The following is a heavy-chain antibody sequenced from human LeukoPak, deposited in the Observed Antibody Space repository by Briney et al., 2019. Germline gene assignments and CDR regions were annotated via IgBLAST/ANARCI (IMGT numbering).Heavy chain of an antibody. Sequence: SVKVSCKASGFTFTSSAVQWVRQARGQRLEWIGWIVVGSGNTNYAQKFQERVTITRDMSTSTAHMELSSLRSEDTAVYYCAADVPRIAARSPTTLDYWGQGTLVTVSS. V-gene: IGHV1-58*01. CDR3: AADVPRIAARSPTTLDY. D-gene: IGHD6-6*01. CDR1: GFTFTSSA. J-gene: IGHJ4*02. CDR2: IVVGSGNT.